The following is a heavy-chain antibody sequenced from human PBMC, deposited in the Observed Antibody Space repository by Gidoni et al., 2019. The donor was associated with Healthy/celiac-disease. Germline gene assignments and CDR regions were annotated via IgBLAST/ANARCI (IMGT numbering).Heavy chain of an antibody. D-gene: IGHD3-10*01. CDR3: ARDTVTGKAHYYYYYGMDV. V-gene: IGHV3-30-3*01. J-gene: IGHJ6*02. CDR1: GFPFSSYA. CDR2: ISYDGSNK. Sequence: QVQLVESGGGVVQPGRSLRLSWAASGFPFSSYAMNWVRQAPGQGLEWVAVISYDGSNKYYADSVKGRFTISRDNSKNTLYLQMNSLRAEDTAVYYCARDTVTGKAHYYYYYGMDVWGQGTTVTVSS.